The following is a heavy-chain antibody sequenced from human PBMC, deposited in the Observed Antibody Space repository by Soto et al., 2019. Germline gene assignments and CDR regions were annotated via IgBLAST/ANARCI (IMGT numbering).Heavy chain of an antibody. D-gene: IGHD3-3*01. J-gene: IGHJ5*02. Sequence: QVQLVQSGAEVKKPGSSVKVSCKASGGTFNNYAFSWLRQAPGLGLEWMGGIIPVFSATHYAHNFQGRVTISANESTRTVYLDLISLRSEDTAIYFCASSTAFGVIALTSKTGFDPWGQGTLVTVSS. CDR1: GGTFNNYA. CDR3: ASSTAFGVIALTSKTGFDP. CDR2: IIPVFSAT. V-gene: IGHV1-69*01.